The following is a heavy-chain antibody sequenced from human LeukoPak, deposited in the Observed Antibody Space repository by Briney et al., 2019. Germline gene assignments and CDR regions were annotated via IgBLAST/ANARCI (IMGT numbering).Heavy chain of an antibody. CDR1: GGTFSSYA. D-gene: IGHD3-3*01. CDR2: IIPIFGTA. J-gene: IGHJ6*02. Sequence: SVKVSCKASGGTFSSYAISWVRQAPGQGLEWMGGIIPIFGTANYAQKFQGRVTITADESTSTAYMELSSLRSEDTAVYYCARDGRVTTFGVVIRNGMDVWGQGTTVTVSS. V-gene: IGHV1-69*13. CDR3: ARDGRVTTFGVVIRNGMDV.